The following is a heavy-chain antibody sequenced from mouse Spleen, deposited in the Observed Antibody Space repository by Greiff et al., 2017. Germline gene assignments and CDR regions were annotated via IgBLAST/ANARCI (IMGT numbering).Heavy chain of an antibody. D-gene: IGHD4-1*01. CDR3: ARKELGWYFDV. CDR2: IWSGGGT. J-gene: IGHJ1*03. Sequence: QVQLQQSGPGLVQPSQCLSITCTVSGFSLTSYGVHWVRQSPGKGLEWLGVIWSGGGTAYNAAFISRLSTSKDNSKSQVFFKMNSLPADDTAIYYCARKELGWYFDVWGTGTTVTVSS. V-gene: IGHV2-2*01. CDR1: GFSLTSYG.